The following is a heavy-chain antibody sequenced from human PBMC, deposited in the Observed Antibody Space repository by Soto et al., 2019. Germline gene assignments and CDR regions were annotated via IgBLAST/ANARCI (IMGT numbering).Heavy chain of an antibody. D-gene: IGHD3-9*01. CDR2: IIPIFGTA. CDR1: GGTFSSYA. Sequence: SVKVSCKASGGTFSSYAISWVRQAPGQELEWMGGIIPIFGTANYAQKFQGRVTITADESTSTAYMELSSLRSEDTAVYYCARDRFYDILTGYYRTHYFDYWGQGTLVTVSS. J-gene: IGHJ4*02. V-gene: IGHV1-69*13. CDR3: ARDRFYDILTGYYRTHYFDY.